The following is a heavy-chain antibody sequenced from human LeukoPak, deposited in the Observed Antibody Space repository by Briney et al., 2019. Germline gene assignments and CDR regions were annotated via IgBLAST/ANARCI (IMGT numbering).Heavy chain of an antibody. J-gene: IGHJ4*02. CDR1: GFTVSRYY. Sequence: TGGSLRLSCAASGFTVSRYYMNWVRQAPGKGLEWVSVIYSGGSTYYADSVKGRFTISRDNSKNTLYFQMNSLRAEDTAFYYCTRGSPILRGRPFDYWGQGTLVTVSS. CDR3: TRGSPILRGRPFDY. D-gene: IGHD3-10*01. CDR2: IYSGGST. V-gene: IGHV3-53*01.